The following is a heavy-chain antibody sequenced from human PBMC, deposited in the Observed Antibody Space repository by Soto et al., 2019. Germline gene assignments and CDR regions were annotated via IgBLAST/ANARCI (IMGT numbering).Heavy chain of an antibody. D-gene: IGHD3-9*01. V-gene: IGHV3-48*01. Sequence: EVQLVESGGGLVQPGGSLRLSCAASGFTFSSYTMNWVRQAPGKGLEWISHITHSSSAIYYADSVRGRFTVSRDNAKNSLYLQLNSLRAEDTAVYYCAASILVSRQSFDLWGRGTLVTVSS. CDR1: GFTFSSYT. CDR3: AASILVSRQSFDL. CDR2: ITHSSSAI. J-gene: IGHJ2*01.